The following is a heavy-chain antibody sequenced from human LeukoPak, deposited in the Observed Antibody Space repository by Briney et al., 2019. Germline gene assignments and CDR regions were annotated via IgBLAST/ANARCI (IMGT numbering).Heavy chain of an antibody. CDR2: INPNSGGT. V-gene: IGHV1-2*02. J-gene: IGHJ5*02. D-gene: IGHD3-10*01. CDR3: ARGRFGEWDNWFDP. CDR1: GYTFTGYY. Sequence: GASVKVSCKVSGYTFTGYYVHWVRQAPGQGLEWMGWINPNSGGTNYAQKFQGRVSMTRDTSISTAYMALSRLTSDDTAVYFCARGRFGEWDNWFDPWGQGTLVTVSS.